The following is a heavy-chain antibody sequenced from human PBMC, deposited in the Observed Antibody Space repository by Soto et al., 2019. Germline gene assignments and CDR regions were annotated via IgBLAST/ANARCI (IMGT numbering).Heavy chain of an antibody. D-gene: IGHD2-15*01. CDR1: GFTFDDYA. CDR2: ISWNSGSI. V-gene: IGHV3-9*01. Sequence: GGSLRLSCAASGFTFDDYAMHWVRQAPGKGLEWVSGISWNSGSIGYAASVKGRFTISGDNAKNSLYLQMNSLRAEDTALYYCARSYCSGGSCYSNHYYYYYMDVWGKGTTVTVSS. J-gene: IGHJ6*03. CDR3: ARSYCSGGSCYSNHYYYYYMDV.